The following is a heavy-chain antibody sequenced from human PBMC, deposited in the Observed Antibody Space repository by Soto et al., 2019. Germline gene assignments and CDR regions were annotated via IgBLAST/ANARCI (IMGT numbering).Heavy chain of an antibody. CDR1: GFTFSSYA. Sequence: PGGALRLSCAASGFTFSSYAMSWVRQAPGKGLEWVSAISGSGGNTYYADSVKGRFTISRDNSKNTLYLQMSSLRAEDTAVYYCAKDGYYYDSSGFIDYWGQGTLVTVSS. V-gene: IGHV3-23*01. CDR2: ISGSGGNT. J-gene: IGHJ4*02. D-gene: IGHD3-22*01. CDR3: AKDGYYYDSSGFIDY.